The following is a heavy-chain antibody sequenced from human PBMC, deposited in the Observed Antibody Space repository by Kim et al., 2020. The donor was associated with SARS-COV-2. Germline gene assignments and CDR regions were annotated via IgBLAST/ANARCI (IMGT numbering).Heavy chain of an antibody. Sequence: GGSQRLSCAASGFTFSNAWMSWVRQAPGKGLEWVGRIKSKTDGGTTDYAAPVKGRFTISRDDSKNTLYLQMNSLKTEDTAVYYCTTGPLYYGSGRYYNYWGPGTLVTVSS. CDR3: TTGPLYYGSGRYYNY. V-gene: IGHV3-15*01. CDR1: GFTFSNAW. CDR2: IKSKTDGGTT. D-gene: IGHD3-10*01. J-gene: IGHJ4*02.